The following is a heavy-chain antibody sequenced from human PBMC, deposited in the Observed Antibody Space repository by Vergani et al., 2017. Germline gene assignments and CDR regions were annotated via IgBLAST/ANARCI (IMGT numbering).Heavy chain of an antibody. V-gene: IGHV3-48*01. CDR1: GFTFSSYS. Sequence: EVQLVESGGGLVQPGGSLRLSCAASGFTFSSYSMNWVRQAPGKGLEWVSYISSSSSTIYYADSVKGRFTISRDNAKNSLYLQMNSLRAEDTAVYYCGRDQDCSSTSCYGYGMDVSGQRTSVTV. CDR2: ISSSSSTI. J-gene: IGHJ6*01. D-gene: IGHD2-2*01. CDR3: GRDQDCSSTSCYGYGMDV.